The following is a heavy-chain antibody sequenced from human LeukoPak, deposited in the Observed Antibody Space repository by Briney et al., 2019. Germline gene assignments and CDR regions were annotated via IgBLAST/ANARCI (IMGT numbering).Heavy chain of an antibody. CDR1: GGSISTSSYY. D-gene: IGHD3-9*01. J-gene: IGHJ6*03. Sequence: SETLSLTCTVSGGSISTSSYYWGWIRQPPGKGLECIGNIYYSGSTYYNPSLKSRVTISVDTSKNQFSLKLSSVTAADTAVYYCARRPKSRRRYFDWLFYMDVWGKGTTVTISS. V-gene: IGHV4-39*01. CDR3: ARRPKSRRRYFDWLFYMDV. CDR2: IYYSGST.